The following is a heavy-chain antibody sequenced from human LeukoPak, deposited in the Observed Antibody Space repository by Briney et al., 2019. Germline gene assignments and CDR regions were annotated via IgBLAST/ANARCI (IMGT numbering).Heavy chain of an antibody. D-gene: IGHD3-10*01. CDR1: GYTFTGYY. J-gene: IGHJ5*02. Sequence: ASVKVSCKASGYTFTGYYMHWVRQAPGQGLEWMGWINPNSGGTNYAQKFQGRVTMTRDTSISTAYMELSRLRSDDTAVYYCARAVTMVRGALNWFDPWGQGTLVTVSS. CDR3: ARAVTMVRGALNWFDP. CDR2: INPNSGGT. V-gene: IGHV1-2*02.